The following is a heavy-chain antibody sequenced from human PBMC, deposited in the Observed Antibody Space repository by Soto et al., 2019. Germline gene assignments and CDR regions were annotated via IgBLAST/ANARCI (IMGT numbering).Heavy chain of an antibody. CDR1: GFTFTSSA. D-gene: IGHD2-15*01. J-gene: IGHJ6*02. CDR2: IVVGSGNT. V-gene: IGHV1-58*01. Sequence: ASVKVSCKASGFTFTSSAVQWVRQARGQRLEWIGWIVVGSGNTNYAQKFQERVTITRDMSTSTAYMELSSLRSEDTAVYYCAATLKGYCSGGSCPRYYYGMDVWGQGTTVTVS. CDR3: AATLKGYCSGGSCPRYYYGMDV.